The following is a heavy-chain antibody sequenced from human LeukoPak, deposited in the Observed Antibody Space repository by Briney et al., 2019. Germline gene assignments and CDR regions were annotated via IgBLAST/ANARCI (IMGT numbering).Heavy chain of an antibody. D-gene: IGHD1-14*01. CDR2: ISTSSIYI. CDR3: AKPARSDAFDI. Sequence: GGSLRLSCAASGFTFSSMNWVRQAPGKGLEWVSSISTSSIYIYYTNSMKGRFTISRDNSKNTLYLQMNSLRAEDTAVYYCAKPARSDAFDIWGQGAMVTVSS. CDR1: GFTFSS. J-gene: IGHJ3*02. V-gene: IGHV3-21*04.